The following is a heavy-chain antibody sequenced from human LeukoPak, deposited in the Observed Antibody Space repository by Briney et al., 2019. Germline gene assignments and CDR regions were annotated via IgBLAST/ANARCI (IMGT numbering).Heavy chain of an antibody. V-gene: IGHV3-21*01. D-gene: IGHD3-10*02. CDR1: GFTFSSYS. Sequence: GGSLRLSCAASGFTFSSYSMNWVRQAPGKGLEWVSSISSSSSYIYYADSVEGRFTISRDNAKNSLYLQMNSLRAEDTAVYYCAELGITMIGGVWGKGTTVTISS. CDR3: AELGITMIGGV. J-gene: IGHJ6*04. CDR2: ISSSSSYI.